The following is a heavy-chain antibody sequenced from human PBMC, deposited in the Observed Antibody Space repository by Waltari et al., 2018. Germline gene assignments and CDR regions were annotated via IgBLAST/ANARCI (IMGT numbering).Heavy chain of an antibody. CDR3: AKGNGMFIAARPGLEMAFDI. CDR2: VDPEDGET. D-gene: IGHD6-6*01. V-gene: IGHV1-69-2*01. Sequence: QQAHGKGLEWMGRVDPEDGETIYAEKFQGRVTITADTSTDTAYMELSSLRSEDTAVYYCAKGNGMFIAARPGLEMAFDIWGQGTMVTVSS. J-gene: IGHJ3*02.